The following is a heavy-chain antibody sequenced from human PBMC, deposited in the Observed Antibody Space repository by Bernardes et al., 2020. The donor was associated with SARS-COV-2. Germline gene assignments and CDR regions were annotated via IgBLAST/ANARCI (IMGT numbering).Heavy chain of an antibody. J-gene: IGHJ6*03. Sequence: GSLRLSCAASGFTFSSYSMNWVRQAPGKGLEWVSYISSSSSTIYYADSVKGRFTISRDNAKNSLYLQMNSLRAEDTAVYYCARGGTYYDFWSGYYPDYYYYYYMDVWGKGTTVTVSS. CDR3: ARGGTYYDFWSGYYPDYYYYYYMDV. V-gene: IGHV3-48*04. CDR1: GFTFSSYS. CDR2: ISSSSSTI. D-gene: IGHD3-3*01.